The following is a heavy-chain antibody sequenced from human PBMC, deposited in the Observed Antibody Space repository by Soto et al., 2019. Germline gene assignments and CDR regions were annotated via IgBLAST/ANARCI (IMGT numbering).Heavy chain of an antibody. V-gene: IGHV3-30*18. CDR1: GFTFSSYG. CDR2: ISYDGSNK. J-gene: IGHJ5*02. Sequence: GGSLRLSCAASGFTFSSYGMHWVRQAPGKGLEWVAVISYDGSNKYYADSVKGRFTISRDNSKNTLYLQMNSLRAEDTAVYYCAKDWGISSSWYGGFDPWGQGTLVTVSS. D-gene: IGHD6-13*01. CDR3: AKDWGISSSWYGGFDP.